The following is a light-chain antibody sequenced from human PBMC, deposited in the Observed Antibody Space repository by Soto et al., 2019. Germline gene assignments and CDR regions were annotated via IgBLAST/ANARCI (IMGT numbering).Light chain of an antibody. CDR2: NAL. CDR3: QQCNNWPRT. V-gene: IGKV3-15*01. J-gene: IGKJ1*01. CDR1: QSVSRS. Sequence: EIVLTQSPATLSLSPGDRATLSCRASQSVSRSLTWYQQKPGQAPRLLIYNALTRATGIPARFSGSGSGTEFTLTISSLQSEDFAFYYCQQCNNWPRTFGQGTKGDIK.